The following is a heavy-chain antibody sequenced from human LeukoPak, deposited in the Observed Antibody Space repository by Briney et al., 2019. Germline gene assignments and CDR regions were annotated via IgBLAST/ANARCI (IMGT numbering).Heavy chain of an antibody. D-gene: IGHD3-10*01. CDR1: GYTFTSYG. CDR3: ARDYRDVLLWFGELSK. J-gene: IGHJ4*02. CDR2: ISAYNGNT. V-gene: IGHV1-18*01. Sequence: ASVKVSCKASGYTFTSYGISWVRQAPGQGLEWMGWISAYNGNTNYAQKLQGRVTMTTDTSTSTAYMELRSLRSDDTAVYYCARDYRDVLLWFGELSKWGQGTLVTVFS.